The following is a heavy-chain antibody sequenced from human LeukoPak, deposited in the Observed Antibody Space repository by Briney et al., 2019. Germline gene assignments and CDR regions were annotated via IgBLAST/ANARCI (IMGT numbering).Heavy chain of an antibody. CDR2: ISTYNGNT. CDR3: ARGFAFHDAFDI. D-gene: IGHD3-3*01. Sequence: ASVKVSCKASGYTFTSYGISWVRQAPGQGLEWMGRISTYNGNTNYAQMLQGRVTMTTDTSTSTAYMELRSLRSEDTAVYYCARGFAFHDAFDIWGQGTMVTVSS. CDR1: GYTFTSYG. J-gene: IGHJ3*02. V-gene: IGHV1-18*01.